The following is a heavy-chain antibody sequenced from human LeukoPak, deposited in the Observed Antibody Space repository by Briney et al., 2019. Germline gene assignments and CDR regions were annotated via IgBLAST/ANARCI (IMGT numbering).Heavy chain of an antibody. V-gene: IGHV3-30*01. Sequence: PGGSLRLSCAASGFTFSSYAMHWVRQAPGKGLEWVAVISYDARNKYYADSVKGRFTISRDNSKNTLYLQMNSLRAEDTAVYYCARAARPYYDFWSGYYSSFQKDWFDPWGQGTLVTVSS. CDR3: ARAARPYYDFWSGYYSSFQKDWFDP. CDR2: ISYDARNK. D-gene: IGHD3-3*01. J-gene: IGHJ5*02. CDR1: GFTFSSYA.